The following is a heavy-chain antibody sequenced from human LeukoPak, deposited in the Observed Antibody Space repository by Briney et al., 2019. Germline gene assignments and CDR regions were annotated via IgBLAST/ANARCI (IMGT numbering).Heavy chain of an antibody. V-gene: IGHV3-23*01. CDR2: IGIGSGGTT. D-gene: IGHD3-10*01. Sequence: PGRSLRLSCAASGFTVSSDGTRCVRHPPGKGLEWVSAIGIGSGGTTIYADSVKCRFTISRDNSKNALYLQMSSLRGEDTAVYYCAKNYESGRGVPYGMDVWGQGTTVTVSS. CDR1: GFTVSSDG. J-gene: IGHJ6*02. CDR3: AKNYESGRGVPYGMDV.